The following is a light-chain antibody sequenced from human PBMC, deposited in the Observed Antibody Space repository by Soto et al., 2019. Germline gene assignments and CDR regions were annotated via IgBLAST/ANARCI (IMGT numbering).Light chain of an antibody. CDR2: DDS. CDR3: QVWDSSSDHVV. Sequence: SYELTQPPSVSVAPGQTANIPCGGNNIGSKSVHWYQQKPGQAPVLVVYDDSDRPSGISERFSGSNSGNTATLTISGVEAGDEADYYCQVWDSSSDHVVFGGGTKVTVL. V-gene: IGLV3-21*02. CDR1: NIGSKS. J-gene: IGLJ2*01.